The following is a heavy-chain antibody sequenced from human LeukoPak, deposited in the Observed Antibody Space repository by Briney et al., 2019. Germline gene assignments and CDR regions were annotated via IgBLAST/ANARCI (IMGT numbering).Heavy chain of an antibody. Sequence: GASVKVSCKASGYTFTSYDVHWVRQAPGHGLEWMGRIIPILGIANYAQKFQGRVTITADKSTSTAYMELSSLRSEDTAVYYCARPVVVGYATGSAFDIWGQGTMVTVSS. J-gene: IGHJ3*02. D-gene: IGHD3-22*01. CDR1: GYTFTSYD. CDR2: IIPILGIA. CDR3: ARPVVVGYATGSAFDI. V-gene: IGHV1-69*04.